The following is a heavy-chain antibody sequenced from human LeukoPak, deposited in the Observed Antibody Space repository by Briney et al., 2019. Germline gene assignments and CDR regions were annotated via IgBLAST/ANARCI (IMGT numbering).Heavy chain of an antibody. D-gene: IGHD4-17*01. V-gene: IGHV3-7*01. Sequence: GGSLRLSCAASGFTFSSYWMSWVRQAPGKGLEWVANIKQDGSEKYYVDSVKGRFTISRDNAKNSLYLEMTSLRAEDTAVYYCARDSPYGDYDAFDIWGQGTMVTVSS. CDR2: IKQDGSEK. CDR1: GFTFSSYW. CDR3: ARDSPYGDYDAFDI. J-gene: IGHJ3*02.